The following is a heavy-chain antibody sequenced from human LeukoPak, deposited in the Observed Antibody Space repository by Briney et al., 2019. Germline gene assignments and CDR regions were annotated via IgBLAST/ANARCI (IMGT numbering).Heavy chain of an antibody. Sequence: GGSLRLSCAASGFTFSSFSMNWVRQAPGKGLEWVSSISSSGSSYIYYSDSVQGRFTISRDNAKNSLYLQMNSLRDEDTAVYYCARVTTAAGDYWGQGTLVTVSS. J-gene: IGHJ4*02. CDR2: ISSSGSSYI. V-gene: IGHV3-21*01. CDR3: ARVTTAAGDY. CDR1: GFTFSSFS. D-gene: IGHD6-13*01.